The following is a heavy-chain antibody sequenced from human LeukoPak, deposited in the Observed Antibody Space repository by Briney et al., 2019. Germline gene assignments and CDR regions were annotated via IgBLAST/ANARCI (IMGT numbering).Heavy chain of an antibody. CDR3: AKDFTFLEELLPTPYDY. Sequence: GGSLRLSGAASRFTFDDYALHWVRQAPGKGLEWVSLISWDGGITYYADYMKGRFTISRDNSKHSLYLQMNSLRAEDTALYCCAKDFTFLEELLPTPYDYWGEGTLGTVSS. V-gene: IGHV3-43D*04. D-gene: IGHD3-10*01. J-gene: IGHJ4*02. CDR2: ISWDGGIT. CDR1: RFTFDDYA.